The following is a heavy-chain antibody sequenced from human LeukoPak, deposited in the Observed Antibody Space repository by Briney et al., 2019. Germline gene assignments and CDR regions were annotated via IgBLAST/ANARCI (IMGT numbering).Heavy chain of an antibody. CDR2: INPSGGST. V-gene: IGHV1-46*01. CDR3: ARSSGRSPSRDYMDV. D-gene: IGHD1-26*01. Sequence: ASVKVSCKASGYTFTSYYMHLVRQAPGQGLEWRGIINPSGGSTSCAQKFQGRVTMTRDTSTSTVYMDLSSLRPEDTAVYYCARSSGRSPSRDYMDVWGKGTTVTISS. CDR1: GYTFTSYY. J-gene: IGHJ6*03.